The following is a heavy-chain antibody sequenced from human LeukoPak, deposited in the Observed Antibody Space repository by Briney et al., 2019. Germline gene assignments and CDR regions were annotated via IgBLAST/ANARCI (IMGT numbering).Heavy chain of an antibody. CDR1: GGSFSGYY. D-gene: IGHD3-10*01. CDR2: INHSGST. Sequence: MPSETLSLTCAVYGGSFSGYYWSWIRQPPGKGLEWIGEINHSGSTNYNPSLKSRVTISVDTSKNQFSLKLSSVTAADTAVYYCARGRSAMVRGVISYYFDYWGQGTLVTVSS. J-gene: IGHJ4*02. CDR3: ARGRSAMVRGVISYYFDY. V-gene: IGHV4-34*01.